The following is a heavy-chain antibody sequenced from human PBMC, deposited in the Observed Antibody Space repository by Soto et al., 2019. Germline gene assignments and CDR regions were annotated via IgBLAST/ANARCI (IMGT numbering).Heavy chain of an antibody. V-gene: IGHV3-23*01. CDR3: ARARDYDYHYSGMDV. J-gene: IGHJ6*02. D-gene: IGHD4-17*01. CDR2: ISVVGSTK. CDR1: GFTFISYA. Sequence: EVQLLESGGGLIQPGGSLRLSCAASGFTFISYAMSWVRQAPGKGLEWVSSISVVGSTKYYADSVKGRFTISRDNAKNSLYLQMKSLRAEDTAVYYCARARDYDYHYSGMDVWGQGTTVTVSS.